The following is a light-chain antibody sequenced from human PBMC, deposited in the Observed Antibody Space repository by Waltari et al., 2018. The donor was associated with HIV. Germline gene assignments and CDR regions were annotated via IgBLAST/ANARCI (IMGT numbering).Light chain of an antibody. J-gene: IGLJ2*01. V-gene: IGLV2-23*02. CDR2: GVT. CDR3: SSFATTATPVL. Sequence: QSALTQPAAVSGSPGQSITFSCTGTGSAVGASNLVSWYQQHPDKAPKLVMYGVTQRPSGVSDRFSGSKSGNTAYLTISGLQADDEADYFCSSFATTATPVLFGGGTKLTVL. CDR1: GSAVGASNL.